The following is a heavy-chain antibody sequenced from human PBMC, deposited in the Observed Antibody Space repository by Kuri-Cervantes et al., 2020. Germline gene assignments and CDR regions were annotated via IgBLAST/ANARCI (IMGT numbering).Heavy chain of an antibody. D-gene: IGHD2-2*02. V-gene: IGHV3-49*04. CDR2: IRSKAYGGTT. CDR3: TRALLYHYYYYYMDV. CDR1: GFTFSDHY. Sequence: GESLKISCAASGFTFSDHYMDWVRQAPGKGLEWVGFIRSKAYGGTTEYAASVKGRFTISRDDSKSIAYLQMNSLKTEDTAVYYCTRALLYHYYYYYMDVWGKGTTVTVSS. J-gene: IGHJ6*03.